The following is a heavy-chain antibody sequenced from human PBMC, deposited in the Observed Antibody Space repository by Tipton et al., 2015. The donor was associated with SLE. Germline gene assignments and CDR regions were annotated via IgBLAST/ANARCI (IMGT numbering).Heavy chain of an antibody. Sequence: QLVQSGAEVRKPGASVKVSCKASGYTFTNYGISWVRQAPGQGLEWMGRIDPNSGGTNYAQMFQDRVTMTRDTSISTAYMELSSLRSDDTAVYYCARLAYCGGDCSYWYFDLWGRGTLVTVSS. D-gene: IGHD2-21*01. V-gene: IGHV1-2*06. CDR1: GYTFTNYG. CDR2: IDPNSGGT. J-gene: IGHJ2*01. CDR3: ARLAYCGGDCSYWYFDL.